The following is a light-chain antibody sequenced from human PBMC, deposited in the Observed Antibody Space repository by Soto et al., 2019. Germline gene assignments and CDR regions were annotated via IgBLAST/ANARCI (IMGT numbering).Light chain of an antibody. Sequence: DIQMTQSPTTLSASVGDRVTITCRASKSISSWLAWYQQKPGEAPKLLIYHASSLESGVPSRFSGSGSGTEFTLTISSPQPDDSASYYCQQYNSYSKTFGQGTKV. CDR1: KSISSW. J-gene: IGKJ1*01. CDR2: HAS. V-gene: IGKV1-5*01. CDR3: QQYNSYSKT.